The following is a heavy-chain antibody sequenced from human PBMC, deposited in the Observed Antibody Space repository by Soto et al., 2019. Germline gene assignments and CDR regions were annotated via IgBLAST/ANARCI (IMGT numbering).Heavy chain of an antibody. D-gene: IGHD6-19*01. J-gene: IGHJ3*02. CDR3: ARDRYSSGWCDAFDI. V-gene: IGHV1-2*04. CDR2: INPKSGDT. Sequence: GASVKVSCKASGYTFTGYYMHWVRQAPGQGLEWMGWINPKSGDTNYAQKFQAWVTMTKDTSINTAYMELSRLRSEDTAVYYCARDRYSSGWCDAFDIWGQGTMVTVSS. CDR1: GYTFTGYY.